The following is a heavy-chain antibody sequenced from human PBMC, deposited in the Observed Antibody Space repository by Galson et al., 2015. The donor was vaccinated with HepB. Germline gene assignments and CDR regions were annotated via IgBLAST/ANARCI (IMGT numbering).Heavy chain of an antibody. Sequence: SVKVSCKASGGTFSSYAISWVRQAPGQGLEWMGGIIPIFGTANYAQKFQGRVTITADESTSTAYMELSSLRSEDTAVYYCARESVPVGTNTDGVAFDIWGQGTMVTVSS. CDR1: GGTFSSYA. J-gene: IGHJ3*02. CDR2: IIPIFGTA. D-gene: IGHD4-23*01. CDR3: ARESVPVGTNTDGVAFDI. V-gene: IGHV1-69*13.